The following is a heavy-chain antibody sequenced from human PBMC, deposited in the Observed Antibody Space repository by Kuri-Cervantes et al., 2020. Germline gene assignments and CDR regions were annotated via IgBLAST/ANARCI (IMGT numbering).Heavy chain of an antibody. D-gene: IGHD2-15*01. CDR1: GGSISSSSYY. J-gene: IGHJ4*02. CDR2: IYYSGVT. V-gene: IGHV4-39*07. CDR3: ARGVEGFLGYFNY. Sequence: GSLTLSCSVSGGSISSSSYYWGWIRQSPGKGLEWIGNIYYSGVTDCNPPLRSRFTISVYTSKNQFCLRLTSVTAAETSVYYCARGVEGFLGYFNYWGQGTMVTVSS.